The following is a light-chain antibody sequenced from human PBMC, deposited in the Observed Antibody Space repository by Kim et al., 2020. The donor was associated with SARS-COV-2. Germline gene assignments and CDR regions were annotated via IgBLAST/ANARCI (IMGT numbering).Light chain of an antibody. Sequence: PGKTARITCGGNNIGSKSVQWYQQKPGQAAVVVIKDDSDRPSGIPERFSGSNSGNTATLTISRVEAGDEADYYCQVWDTPSDHFVFGAGTKVTVL. V-gene: IGLV3-21*03. CDR3: QVWDTPSDHFV. CDR1: NIGSKS. J-gene: IGLJ1*01. CDR2: DDS.